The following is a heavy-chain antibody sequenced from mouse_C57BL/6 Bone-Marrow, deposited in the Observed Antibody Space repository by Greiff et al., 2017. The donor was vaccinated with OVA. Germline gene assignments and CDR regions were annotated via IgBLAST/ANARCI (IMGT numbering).Heavy chain of an antibody. CDR3: ARHRGS. D-gene: IGHD3-3*01. V-gene: IGHV5-6*01. CDR2: ISSGGSYT. Sequence: EVKVVESGGDLVKPGGSLKLSCAASGFTFSSYGMSWVRQTPDKRLEWVATISSGGSYTYYPDSVKGRFTISRDNAKNTLYLQMSSLKSEDTAMYYCARHRGSWGQGTLVTVSA. CDR1: GFTFSSYG. J-gene: IGHJ3*01.